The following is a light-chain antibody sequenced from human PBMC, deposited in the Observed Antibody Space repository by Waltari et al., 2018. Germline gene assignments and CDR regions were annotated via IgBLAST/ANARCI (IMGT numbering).Light chain of an antibody. CDR1: PSLLHSSGNNY. J-gene: IGKJ1*01. V-gene: IGKV2-28*01. Sequence: DIVMTQSPLSLPVTPGEPASISCRSSPSLLHSSGNNYLDWYVQKPGQSPQLLIYLGSSRASGVPDRFSGSESGTDFTLKISRVEAEDVGVYYCMQALRIPWTFGQGTKVEIK. CDR2: LGS. CDR3: MQALRIPWT.